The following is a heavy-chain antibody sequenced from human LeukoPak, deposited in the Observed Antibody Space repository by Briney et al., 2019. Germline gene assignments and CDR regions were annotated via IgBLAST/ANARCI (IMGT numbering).Heavy chain of an antibody. D-gene: IGHD5-24*01. CDR1: GYSFISYW. CDR2: IYPSDSDT. CDR3: ARYYNLDYMDV. Sequence: GESLKISCKGSGYSFISYWVGWARQTPGKGLEWMGIIYPSDSDTKYSPSFQGQVTISADKSISTAYLQWSSLKASDTAMFYCARYYNLDYMDVWGQGTTVTVSS. V-gene: IGHV5-51*01. J-gene: IGHJ6*03.